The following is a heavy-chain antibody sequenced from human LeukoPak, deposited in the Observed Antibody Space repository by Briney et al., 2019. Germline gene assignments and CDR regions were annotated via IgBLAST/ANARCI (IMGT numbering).Heavy chain of an antibody. CDR1: GGSVSNGSYY. V-gene: IGHV4-39*01. D-gene: IGHD3-9*01. CDR3: ARHLPGYNNTWPGP. CDR2: IYHSGST. J-gene: IGHJ5*02. Sequence: PSETLSLTCTVSGGSVSNGSYYWGWIRQPPGKGLEWIGSIYHSGSTYYNPSLKSRVTISVDTSKNQFSLKLRSVTAADTAVYYCARHLPGYNNTWPGPWDQGNLVTVSS.